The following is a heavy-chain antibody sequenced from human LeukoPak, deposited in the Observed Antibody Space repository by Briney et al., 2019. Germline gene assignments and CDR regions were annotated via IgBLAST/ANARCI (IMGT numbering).Heavy chain of an antibody. D-gene: IGHD6-6*01. V-gene: IGHV1-69*13. CDR1: GGTFSSYA. CDR2: IIPIFGTA. CDR3: AREYSSSPHYYYYGMDV. Sequence: GASVKVSCKASGGTFSSYAISWVRQAPGQGLEWMGGIIPIFGTANYAQKFQGRVTITADESTSTAYMELSSLRSEDTAVYYCAREYSSSPHYYYYGMDVWGQGTTVTVSS. J-gene: IGHJ6*02.